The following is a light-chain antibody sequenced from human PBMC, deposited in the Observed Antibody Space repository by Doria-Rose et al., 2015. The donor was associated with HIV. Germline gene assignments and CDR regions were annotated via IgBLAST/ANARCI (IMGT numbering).Light chain of an antibody. Sequence: LTQSPGTLSLSPGERATLSCRASQRVKSSYLAWYQQKPGQAPSLPIYDGSTRATGIPDRFSASGSGTDFTLTINRLEPEDFALYYCHQYGTSWTFGQGTKVEI. J-gene: IGKJ1*01. CDR1: QRVKSSY. CDR2: DGS. CDR3: HQYGTSWT. V-gene: IGKV3-20*01.